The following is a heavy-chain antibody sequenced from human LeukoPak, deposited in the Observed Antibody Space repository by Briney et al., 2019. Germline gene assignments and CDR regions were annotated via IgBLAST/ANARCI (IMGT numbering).Heavy chain of an antibody. CDR2: ISAYNGNT. CDR3: ARVEDSSSSYWYFDL. J-gene: IGHJ2*01. Sequence: GASVKVSCKASGYTFTNFGINWVRQAPGQGLEWLGWISAYNGNTNYVQKLQGRVTMTTDTSTSTAYMELRSLRSDDTAVYYCARVEDSSSSYWYFDLWGRGTLVTVSS. CDR1: GYTFTNFG. D-gene: IGHD6-6*01. V-gene: IGHV1-18*01.